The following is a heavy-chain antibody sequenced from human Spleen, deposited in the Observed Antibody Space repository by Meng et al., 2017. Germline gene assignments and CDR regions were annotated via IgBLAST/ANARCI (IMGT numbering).Heavy chain of an antibody. Sequence: QVHVRESGPGLVKPSGTLSLTCAVSGGSISSNNWWSWGRQPPGKGLEWIGEIYHSGSTNYNPSLKSRVTMSVDKSKNQFSLKLSSVTAADTAVYYCASQVFSGLNWFGPWGQGTLVTVSS. D-gene: IGHD3-10*01. CDR3: ASQVFSGLNWFGP. CDR1: GGSISSNNW. CDR2: IYHSGST. V-gene: IGHV4-4*02. J-gene: IGHJ5*02.